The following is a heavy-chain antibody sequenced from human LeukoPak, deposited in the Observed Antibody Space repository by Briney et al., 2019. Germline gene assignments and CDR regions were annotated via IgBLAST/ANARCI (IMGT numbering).Heavy chain of an antibody. CDR2: ISSSSSHI. J-gene: IGHJ4*02. CDR1: GFSFSSYS. D-gene: IGHD6-6*01. V-gene: IGHV3-21*01. CDR3: ARDPGYSSSSNYYFDF. Sequence: GGSLRLSWAASGFSFSSYSINWVRQAPGKGLEWVSSISSSSSHIYYADSVKGRFTISRDNVKNSLYLQMNSLRAEDTAVYFCARDPGYSSSSNYYFDFWGRGTLVTVSS.